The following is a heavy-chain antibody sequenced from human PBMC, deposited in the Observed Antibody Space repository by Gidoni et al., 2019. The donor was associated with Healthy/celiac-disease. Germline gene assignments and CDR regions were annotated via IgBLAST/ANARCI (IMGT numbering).Heavy chain of an antibody. J-gene: IGHJ4*02. V-gene: IGHV3-23*01. CDR2: ISGSGGST. Sequence: EVQLLESGGGLVQPGGSLRLSCAASGFTFNNYATSWVRQAPGKGLEWVSAISGSGGSTYYADSGKGRFTIARDNSKNTLYLQMNSLRADDTAVYYCVKDVGGIVVVTFDYWGQGTLVTVSS. CDR1: GFTFNNYA. D-gene: IGHD3-22*01. CDR3: VKDVGGIVVVTFDY.